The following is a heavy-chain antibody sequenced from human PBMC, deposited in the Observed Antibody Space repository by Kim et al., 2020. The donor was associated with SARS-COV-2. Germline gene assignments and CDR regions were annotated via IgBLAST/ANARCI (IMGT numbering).Heavy chain of an antibody. D-gene: IGHD3-16*01. CDR3: ARGRGGYYYYGMDV. V-gene: IGHV3-33*01. J-gene: IGHJ6*02. CDR1: GFTFSSYG. Sequence: GGSLRLSCAASGFTFSSYGMHWVRQAPGKGLEWVAGIWYDGSNKYYADSVKGRFTISRDNSKNTLYLQMNSLRAEDTAVYYCARGRGGYYYYGMDVWGHGSTVTVSS. CDR2: IWYDGSNK.